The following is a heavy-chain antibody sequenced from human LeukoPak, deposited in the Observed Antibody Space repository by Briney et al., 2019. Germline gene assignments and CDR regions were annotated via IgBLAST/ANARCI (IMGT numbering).Heavy chain of an antibody. D-gene: IGHD2-2*01. CDR2: INHSGST. Sequence: PSETLSLTCAVYGGSFSGYYWSWIRQPPGKGLEWIGEINHSGSTNYNPSLKSRVTISVDTSKNQFSLKLSSVTAADTAVYYCARGDCSSTSCYSFGYYYYYMDGWGNGTTVTVSS. CDR3: ARGDCSSTSCYSFGYYYYYMDG. V-gene: IGHV4-34*01. CDR1: GGSFSGYY. J-gene: IGHJ6*03.